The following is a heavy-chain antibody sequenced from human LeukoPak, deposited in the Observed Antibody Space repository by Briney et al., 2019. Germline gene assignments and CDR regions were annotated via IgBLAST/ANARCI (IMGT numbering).Heavy chain of an antibody. V-gene: IGHV3-9*03. CDR3: AKGSFAVTGWFDP. CDR1: GFTIDDYA. D-gene: IGHD4-11*01. Sequence: GRSLRLSCAASGFTIDDYAMHLGQKAPEKRLEWGSGISWNSGSIGYADSVKGRFTIPRDNAKNSLYLQMNGLRAEDMALYYCAKGSFAVTGWFDPWGQGTLVTVSS. CDR2: ISWNSGSI. J-gene: IGHJ5*02.